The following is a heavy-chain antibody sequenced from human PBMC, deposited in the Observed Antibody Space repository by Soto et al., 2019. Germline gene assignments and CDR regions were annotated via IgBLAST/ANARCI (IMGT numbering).Heavy chain of an antibody. J-gene: IGHJ4*02. CDR1: GYTFTSYG. D-gene: IGHD1-26*01. CDR2: ISAYNGNT. CDR3: AGGHRMGPQPYYFDY. V-gene: IGHV1-18*01. Sequence: QVQLVQSGAEVKKPGASVKVSCKASGYTFTSYGISWVRQAPGQGLEWMGWISAYNGNTNYAQKLQGRVTMTTDTSTSTAYMELRSLRSADTAVYYCAGGHRMGPQPYYFDYWGQGTLVTVSS.